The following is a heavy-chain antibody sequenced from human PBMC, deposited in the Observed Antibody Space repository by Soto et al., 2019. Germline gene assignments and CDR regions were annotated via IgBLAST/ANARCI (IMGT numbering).Heavy chain of an antibody. J-gene: IGHJ4*02. D-gene: IGHD2-2*03. CDR3: ARWIRSLNYDY. V-gene: IGHV3-33*01. CDR1: GFTFSTYG. CDR2: IHYDGSNT. Sequence: QVQLVESGGGVVQPGTSLRLSCAASGFTFSTYGMHWVRQAPGKGLEWVASIHYDGSNTSYADTAKGRFTVSKDNSKNTLFLQKDSMRLGDTAVYFCARWIRSLNYDYWGQGTLLIVS.